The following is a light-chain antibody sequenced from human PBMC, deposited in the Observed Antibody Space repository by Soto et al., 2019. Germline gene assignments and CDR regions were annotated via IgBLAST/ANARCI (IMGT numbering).Light chain of an antibody. J-gene: IGKJ4*01. CDR2: GAT. CDR3: LQDYIYPRT. V-gene: IGKV1-6*01. Sequence: AIQMTQSPSSLSASVGDRVTITCRASQDIRSELGWYQQKPGKAPNLLIYGATSLRSGVPSRFSGSGSGTDFTLTISSLQPEDFATYYCLQDYIYPRTFGGGTKVEMK. CDR1: QDIRSE.